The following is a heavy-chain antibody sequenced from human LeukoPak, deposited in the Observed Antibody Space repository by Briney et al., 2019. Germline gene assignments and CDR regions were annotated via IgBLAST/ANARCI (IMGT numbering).Heavy chain of an antibody. Sequence: GGSLRLSCAVSGFTFSSYSVNWVRQAPGKGLEWVSYIRGSDNTIHYADSVKGRFTISRDNAKKSLYLQMNSLRAEDTAVYYCARMGVTRGSYGDYFWNYYYGMDVWGQGTTVTVSS. V-gene: IGHV3-48*01. J-gene: IGHJ6*02. CDR1: GFTFSSYS. CDR3: ARMGVTRGSYGDYFWNYYYGMDV. CDR2: IRGSDNTI. D-gene: IGHD4-17*01.